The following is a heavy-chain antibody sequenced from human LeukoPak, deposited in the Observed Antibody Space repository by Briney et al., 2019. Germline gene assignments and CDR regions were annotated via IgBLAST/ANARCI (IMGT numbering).Heavy chain of an antibody. CDR2: IYYSGST. Sequence: PSETLSLTCTVSGGSVSSGSYYWSWIRQPPGKGLEWIGYIYYSGSTNYNPSLKSRVTISVDTSKNQFSLKLKYVTAADTAVYYCARRIPLEHNSWHFDPWGQGTLVTVSS. CDR3: ARRIPLEHNSWHFDP. D-gene: IGHD6-6*01. J-gene: IGHJ5*02. V-gene: IGHV4-61*01. CDR1: GGSVSSGSYY.